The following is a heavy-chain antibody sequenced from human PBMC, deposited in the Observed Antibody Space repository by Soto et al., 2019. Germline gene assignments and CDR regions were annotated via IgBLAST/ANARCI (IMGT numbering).Heavy chain of an antibody. J-gene: IGHJ4*02. CDR2: IKKDGSEI. CDR3: TRDVSSRLAENYYFDF. Sequence: GGSLRVSCAASGFTFSDYWMSWVRQAPGKGLEWVASIKKDGSEIYYVDSVKGRFTISRDDAKNSLYLQMNSLRAEDTALYFCTRDVSSRLAENYYFDFWGQGALVTVSS. CDR1: GFTFSDYW. V-gene: IGHV3-7*01. D-gene: IGHD1-7*01.